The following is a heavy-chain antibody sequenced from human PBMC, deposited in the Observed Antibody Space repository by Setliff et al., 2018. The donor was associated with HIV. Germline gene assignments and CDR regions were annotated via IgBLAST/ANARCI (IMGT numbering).Heavy chain of an antibody. D-gene: IGHD3-22*01. Sequence: SETLSLTCTVSGDSVSSASYYWSWIRQPPGKGLGWIGYIYYSGTTKYNPSLKSRVTISVDTSKNQFSLKLASVTAADTAVYYCARGGSYDTFDYWGQGTLVTVSS. J-gene: IGHJ4*02. CDR3: ARGGSYDTFDY. CDR2: IYYSGTT. V-gene: IGHV4-61*01. CDR1: GDSVSSASYY.